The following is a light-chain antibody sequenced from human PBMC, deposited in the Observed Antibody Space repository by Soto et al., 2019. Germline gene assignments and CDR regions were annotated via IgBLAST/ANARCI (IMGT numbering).Light chain of an antibody. V-gene: IGKV3-20*01. CDR1: QSISNSH. Sequence: EIVLTQSPGTPSLSPGERATLSCRASQSISNSHLAWYQQRPGQAPRLLIYGASSRATGIPDRFSGSGSGTDFTLTISRLEPEDFAAYYCQQYGASRTFGQGTKVEI. CDR2: GAS. CDR3: QQYGASRT. J-gene: IGKJ1*01.